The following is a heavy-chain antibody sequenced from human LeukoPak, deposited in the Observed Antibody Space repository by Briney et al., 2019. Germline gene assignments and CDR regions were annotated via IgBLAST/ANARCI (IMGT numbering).Heavy chain of an antibody. D-gene: IGHD2-15*01. J-gene: IGHJ6*03. CDR3: ARDLGGYPFFMDV. CDR1: GGSTRSGRHH. Sequence: SETLSLSCSVSGGSTRSGRHHWAWVRQPPGKGLEFIGSLDESGRPYYNAPLKSRVTISEDSSGKQFSLNLSSVTAADTAVYYCARDLGGYPFFMDVWGRGTTVIVSS. CDR2: LDESGRP. V-gene: IGHV4-39*07.